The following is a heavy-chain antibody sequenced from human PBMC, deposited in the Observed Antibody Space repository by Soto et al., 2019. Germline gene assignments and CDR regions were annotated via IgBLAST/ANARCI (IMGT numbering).Heavy chain of an antibody. J-gene: IGHJ4*02. V-gene: IGHV4-31*03. CDR1: GGSISSGGYY. D-gene: IGHD1-26*01. Sequence: SETLSLTCTVSGGSISSGGYYWSWIRQHPGKGLEWIGYIYYSGSTYYNPSLKSRVTISVDTSKNQFSLKLSSVTAADTAVYYCARDLYLDELLPYYWGQGTPVTVSS. CDR3: ARDLYLDELLPYY. CDR2: IYYSGST.